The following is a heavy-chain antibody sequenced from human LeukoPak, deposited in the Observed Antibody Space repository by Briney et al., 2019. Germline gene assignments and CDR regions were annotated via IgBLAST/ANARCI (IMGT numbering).Heavy chain of an antibody. CDR1: GGSLSSYY. V-gene: IGHV4-59*08. CDR2: IYYSGST. J-gene: IGHJ5*02. CDR3: ARQLLWFGELLVNWFDP. Sequence: PSETLSLTCTVSGGSLSSYYWSWVRQPPGKGLERIGYIYYSGSTNYNPSLKSRGTISVDTCKNQCSLRLRSVTPADTAVYYCARQLLWFGELLVNWFDPWGQGTLVTVSS. D-gene: IGHD3-10*01.